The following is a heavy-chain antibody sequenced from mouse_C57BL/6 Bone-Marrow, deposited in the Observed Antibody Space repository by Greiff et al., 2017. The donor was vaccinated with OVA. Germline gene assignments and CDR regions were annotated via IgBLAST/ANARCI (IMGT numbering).Heavy chain of an antibody. CDR3: ARPYGSSFYYYAMDY. Sequence: EVKLQESGPVLVKPGASVKMSCKASGYTFTDYYMNWVKQSHGKSLEWIGVINPYNGGTSYNQKFKGKATLTVDKSSSTAYMELNSLTSEDSAVYYCARPYGSSFYYYAMDYWGQGTSVTVSS. J-gene: IGHJ4*01. CDR2: INPYNGGT. CDR1: GYTFTDYY. D-gene: IGHD1-1*01. V-gene: IGHV1-19*01.